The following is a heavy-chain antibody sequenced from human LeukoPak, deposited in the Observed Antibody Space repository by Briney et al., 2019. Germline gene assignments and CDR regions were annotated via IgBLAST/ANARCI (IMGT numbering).Heavy chain of an antibody. CDR3: ARDNMGLYGDFGLTLDY. D-gene: IGHD4-17*01. CDR1: GFTFSCYS. J-gene: IGHJ4*02. V-gene: IGHV3-7*03. CDR2: IKQDGSEK. Sequence: GGSLRLSCAASGFTFSCYSMNWVRQAPGKGLEWVANIKQDGSEKYYVDSVKGRFTISRDNAKNSLYLQMNSLRAEDTAVYYCARDNMGLYGDFGLTLDYWGQGTLVTVSS.